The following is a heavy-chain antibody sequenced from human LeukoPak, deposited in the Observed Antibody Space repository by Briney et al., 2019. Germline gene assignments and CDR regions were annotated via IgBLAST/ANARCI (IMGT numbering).Heavy chain of an antibody. CDR2: ISYDGRNK. J-gene: IGHJ4*02. CDR1: GGSFTGYF. D-gene: IGHD3-22*01. Sequence: LSLTCAVYGGSFTGYFWSWIRQAPGKGLEWVAVISYDGRNKYYADSVKGRFTISRDSSKNTLSLQMHSLRPDDTAVYYCARDQASDYYDTSGYYYGFFDYWGQGTLVTVSS. V-gene: IGHV3-30*03. CDR3: ARDQASDYYDTSGYYYGFFDY.